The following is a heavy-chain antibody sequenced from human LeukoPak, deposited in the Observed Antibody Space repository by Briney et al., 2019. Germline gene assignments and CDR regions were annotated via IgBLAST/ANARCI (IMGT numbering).Heavy chain of an antibody. CDR3: ARVSEYYYFDY. CDR1: GYTFITYG. V-gene: IGHV1-18*01. J-gene: IGHJ4*02. CDR2: INVYNGNT. D-gene: IGHD2/OR15-2a*01. Sequence: ASVKVSCKASGYTFITYGISWVRQAPGQGLEWMGWINVYNGNTNYGQKLQGRVTMTTDTSTSTAYMELRSLRSDDTAVYYCARVSEYYYFDYWGQGTLVTVSS.